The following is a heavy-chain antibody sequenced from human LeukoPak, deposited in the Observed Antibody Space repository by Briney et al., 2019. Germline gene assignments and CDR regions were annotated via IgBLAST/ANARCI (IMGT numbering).Heavy chain of an antibody. CDR1: GFTFSTYG. Sequence: PGGSLRLSCVASGFTFSTYGMHCVRQTPGKGLEWVTLISYGGSNKYYADSVKGRFTISRDNSENTLYLQMNSLRAEDTAVYYCAKAGYGSYYALDIWGQGTMVTVSS. CDR2: ISYGGSNK. D-gene: IGHD1-26*01. V-gene: IGHV3-30*18. CDR3: AKAGYGSYYALDI. J-gene: IGHJ3*02.